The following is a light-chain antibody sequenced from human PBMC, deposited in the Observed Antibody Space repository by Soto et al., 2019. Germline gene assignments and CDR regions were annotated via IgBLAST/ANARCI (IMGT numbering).Light chain of an antibody. J-gene: IGKJ4*01. V-gene: IGKV3-15*01. CDR3: QQYNNWTRAT. CDR1: QSINSN. Sequence: EIVMTQSPATLSLSPGERAILSCRASQSINSNLAWYQQKPGQAPRLFMFRASSRATGIPARFSGSGSGTEFNLTISSLQSEDFAVYYCQQYNNWTRATFGGGTQVETK. CDR2: RAS.